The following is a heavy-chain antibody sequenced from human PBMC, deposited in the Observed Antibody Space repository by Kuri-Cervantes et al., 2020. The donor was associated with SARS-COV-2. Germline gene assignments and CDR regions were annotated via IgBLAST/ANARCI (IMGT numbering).Heavy chain of an antibody. D-gene: IGHD3-10*01. CDR1: GFNFSRSD. CDR3: ATDRDGFHDF. CDR2: ISYDGKKK. V-gene: IGHV3-30*03. Sequence: GESLKISCSASGFNFSRSDMHWVRQASGKGLEWVAVISYDGKKKRCMASGKGRFTISRDNSQNTLYLQMQSLRSEDTGMYYCATDRDGFHDFWGQGTLVTVSS. J-gene: IGHJ4*02.